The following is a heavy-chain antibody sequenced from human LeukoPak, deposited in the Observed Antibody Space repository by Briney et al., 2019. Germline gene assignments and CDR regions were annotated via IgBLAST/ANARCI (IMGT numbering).Heavy chain of an antibody. CDR1: GFTFSSYE. CDR2: ISSSGSTI. J-gene: IGHJ3*02. Sequence: PGGSLRLSCAASGFTFSSYEMNWVRQAPGKGLEWVSYISSSGSTIYYADSVKGRFTISRDNAMNSLYLQMNSLRAEDTAVYYCARSDCSGGNCYSVRAFDIRGQGTMVTVSS. CDR3: ARSDCSGGNCYSVRAFDI. V-gene: IGHV3-48*03. D-gene: IGHD2-15*01.